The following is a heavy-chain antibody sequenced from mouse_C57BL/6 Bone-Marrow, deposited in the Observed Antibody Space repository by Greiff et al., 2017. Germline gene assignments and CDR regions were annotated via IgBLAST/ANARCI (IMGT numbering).Heavy chain of an antibody. CDR3: TTIYCYGSSPLDY. CDR1: GFNFKDDS. V-gene: IGHV14-4*01. Sequence: VQLQQSGAELVRPGASVKLSCTASGFNFKDDSMHWVKQRPEQGLEWIGWIDPENGDTEYASKFQGKATITAATSSTTAYLQLSSLTSEDTAVYYCTTIYCYGSSPLDYWGQGTTLTVSA. J-gene: IGHJ2*01. CDR2: IDPENGDT. D-gene: IGHD1-1*01.